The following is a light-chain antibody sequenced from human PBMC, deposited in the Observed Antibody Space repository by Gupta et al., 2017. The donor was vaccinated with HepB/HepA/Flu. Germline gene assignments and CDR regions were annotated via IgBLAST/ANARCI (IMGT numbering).Light chain of an antibody. J-gene: IGLJ3*02. Sequence: QSALTHPPPSSGSPGQSVTISCTGTSSDVGDYNYVSWYQHHPGKAPKLMIYEVTKRPSGVPDRFSGSKSGNTASLTVSGLQTEDEADYYCSSYAGSDNLGVFGGGIKLTVL. CDR3: SSYAGSDNLGV. V-gene: IGLV2-8*01. CDR2: EVT. CDR1: SSDVGDYNY.